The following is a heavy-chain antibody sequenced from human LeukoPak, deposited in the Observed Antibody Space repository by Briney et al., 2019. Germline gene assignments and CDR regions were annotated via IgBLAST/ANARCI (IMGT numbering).Heavy chain of an antibody. V-gene: IGHV4-39*07. CDR2: IYHSGST. CDR3: ARYLYDSSGYYYATDDAFDI. J-gene: IGHJ3*02. Sequence: SETLSLTCTVSGGSISSSSYYWGWIRQPPGKGLEWIGSIYHSGSTYYNPSLKSRVTISVDTSKNQFSLKLSSVTAADTAVYYCARYLYDSSGYYYATDDAFDIWGQGTMVTVSS. CDR1: GGSISSSSYY. D-gene: IGHD3-22*01.